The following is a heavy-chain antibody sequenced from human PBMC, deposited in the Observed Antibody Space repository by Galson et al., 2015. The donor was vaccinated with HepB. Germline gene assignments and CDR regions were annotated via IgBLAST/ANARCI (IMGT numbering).Heavy chain of an antibody. V-gene: IGHV3-23*01. D-gene: IGHD3-10*01. CDR3: AKCRGETRRDFDY. Sequence: SLRLSCAASGFTFSSYAMSWVRQAPGKGLEWVTAISRSGDDTSYADSVKGRLSISRDNSKNTVYLQMDSLRVEDTAIYYCAKCRGETRRDFDYWGQGALVTVSS. CDR1: GFTFSSYA. CDR2: ISRSGDDT. J-gene: IGHJ4*02.